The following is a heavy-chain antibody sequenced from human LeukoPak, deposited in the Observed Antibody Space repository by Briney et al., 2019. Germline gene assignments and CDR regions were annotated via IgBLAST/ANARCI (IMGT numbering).Heavy chain of an antibody. V-gene: IGHV4-34*01. Sequence: SETLSLTCAVYGGSFSGYYWSWIRQPPGEGLEWIGEINHSGSTNYNPSLKSRVTISVDTSKNQFSLKLSSVTAADTAVYYCAREAYHYDILTGYYIRWFDPWGQGTLVTVSS. CDR2: INHSGST. D-gene: IGHD3-9*01. CDR1: GGSFSGYY. CDR3: AREAYHYDILTGYYIRWFDP. J-gene: IGHJ5*02.